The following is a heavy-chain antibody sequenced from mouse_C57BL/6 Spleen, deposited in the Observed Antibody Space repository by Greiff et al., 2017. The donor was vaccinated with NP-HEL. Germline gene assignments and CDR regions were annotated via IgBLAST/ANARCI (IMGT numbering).Heavy chain of an antibody. Sequence: EVQLVESGGGLVKPGGSLKLSCAASGFTFSDYGMHWVRQAPEKGLEWVAYISSGSSTIYYADTVKGRFTISRDNAKNTLFLQMTSLRSEETAMYYCARNYDYDDYYAMDYWGQGTSVTVSS. CDR1: GFTFSDYG. D-gene: IGHD2-4*01. CDR2: ISSGSSTI. V-gene: IGHV5-17*01. CDR3: ARNYDYDDYYAMDY. J-gene: IGHJ4*01.